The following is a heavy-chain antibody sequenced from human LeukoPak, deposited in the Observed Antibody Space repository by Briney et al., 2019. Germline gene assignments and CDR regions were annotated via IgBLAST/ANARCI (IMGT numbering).Heavy chain of an antibody. V-gene: IGHV3-33*01. CDR2: IWYDGSEK. J-gene: IGHJ4*02. CDR1: GFTFSSFG. Sequence: GGSLRLSCAASGFTFSSFGMHWVRQAPGKGLEWVAVIWYDGSEKFYADSVKGRFTISRDNSKNTLYLQMNSLRAEDTAVYYCARIPLRYFDSPFDYWGQGTLVTVSS. CDR3: ARIPLRYFDSPFDY. D-gene: IGHD3-9*01.